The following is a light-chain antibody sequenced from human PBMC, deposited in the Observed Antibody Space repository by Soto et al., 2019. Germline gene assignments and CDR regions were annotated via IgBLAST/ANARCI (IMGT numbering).Light chain of an antibody. Sequence: QSVLTQPPSVSAAPGQKVSISCSGSSSNIGNNYVSWYQQLPGTAPKLLIYDNNKRPSGIPDRLSGSRSGTSATLGITGLQTGDEADYYCGAWDSSLSAYVFGTATKVTVL. CDR1: SSNIGNNY. V-gene: IGLV1-51*01. CDR2: DNN. CDR3: GAWDSSLSAYV. J-gene: IGLJ1*01.